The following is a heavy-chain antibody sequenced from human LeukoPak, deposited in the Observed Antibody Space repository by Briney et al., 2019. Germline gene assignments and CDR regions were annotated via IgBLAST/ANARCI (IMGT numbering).Heavy chain of an antibody. CDR3: ARAEGGCGGDCYFFDY. J-gene: IGHJ4*02. V-gene: IGHV4-59*01. Sequence: PSETLSLTCTVSGGSISSYYWSWIRQPPGKGLEWIGYIYYSGSTNYNPSLKSRVTISVDTSKNQFSLKLSSVTAADTAVYYCARAEGGCGGDCYFFDYWGQGTLVTVSS. CDR1: GGSISSYY. D-gene: IGHD2-21*02. CDR2: IYYSGST.